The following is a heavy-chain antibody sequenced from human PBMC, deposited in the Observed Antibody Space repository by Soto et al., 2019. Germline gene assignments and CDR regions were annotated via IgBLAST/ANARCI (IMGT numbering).Heavy chain of an antibody. CDR3: AKEGVTDYYDSSGSSSDFDY. V-gene: IGHV3-30-3*01. CDR1: GFTFSSYA. CDR2: ISYDGSNK. Sequence: PGGSLRLSCAASGFTFSSYAMHWVRQAPGKGLEWVAVISYDGSNKYYADSVKGRFTISRGNSKNTLYLQMNSLRAEDTAVYYCAKEGVTDYYDSSGSSSDFDYWGQGT. D-gene: IGHD3-22*01. J-gene: IGHJ4*02.